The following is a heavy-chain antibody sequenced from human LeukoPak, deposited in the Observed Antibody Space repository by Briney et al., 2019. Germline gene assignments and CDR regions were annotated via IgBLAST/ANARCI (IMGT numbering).Heavy chain of an antibody. Sequence: GASVKVSCKSSGGTFTNNYAISWVRQAPGQGLEWMGGIVPLLGTANSAHRFQGRVTFTADNSTHTAYMELSRLRSDDTAVYYCARRVYSSGWFWFDPWGQGTLVTVSS. CDR1: GGTFTNNYA. J-gene: IGHJ5*02. V-gene: IGHV1-69*06. CDR2: IVPLLGTA. D-gene: IGHD6-19*01. CDR3: ARRVYSSGWFWFDP.